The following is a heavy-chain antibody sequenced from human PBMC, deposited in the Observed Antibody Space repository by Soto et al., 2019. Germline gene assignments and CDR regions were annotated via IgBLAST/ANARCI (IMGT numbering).Heavy chain of an antibody. Sequence: EVQLVESGGGLVQPGGSLRLSCEASGFTFRNYDMHWVRQGTGKGLEWVSGLSAAGDADYADSVEGRFTISRENAQDSFFLQMNSLRVGDTAVYYCARTDRDFYGLDVWGQGTTVIVSS. CDR2: LSAAGDA. V-gene: IGHV3-13*01. J-gene: IGHJ6*02. CDR1: GFTFRNYD. CDR3: ARTDRDFYGLDV.